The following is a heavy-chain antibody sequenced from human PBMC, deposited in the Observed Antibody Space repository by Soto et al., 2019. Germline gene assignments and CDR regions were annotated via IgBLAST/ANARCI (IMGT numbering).Heavy chain of an antibody. CDR2: IYHSGST. Sequence: QALSLTWAVSGGSISSGGYSWSLIRQQQEKGLEWIGYIYHSGSTYYNPSLKSRVTISVDRSKNQFSLKLSSVTAADMAVYYCARVVRGLFNWFDPWGRGTLVT. J-gene: IGHJ5*02. V-gene: IGHV4-30-2*01. CDR1: GGSISSGGYS. CDR3: ARVVRGLFNWFDP. D-gene: IGHD2-21*01.